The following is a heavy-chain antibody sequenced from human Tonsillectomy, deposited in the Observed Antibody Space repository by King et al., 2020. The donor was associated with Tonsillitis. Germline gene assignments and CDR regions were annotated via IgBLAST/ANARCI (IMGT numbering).Heavy chain of an antibody. CDR2: ISGSSTYA. CDR1: GFTFGNYH. V-gene: IGHV3-11*06. J-gene: IGHJ5*02. CDR3: ARILVPGLIYFDP. Sequence: VQLVESGGALVKPGGSLRLFCSASGFTFGNYHMNWVRQAPGKEMEWLSSISGSSTYANYADSVKGRFTISRDNSQNSLYLQMTSLTAEDTAVYSCARILVPGLIYFDPWGQGTLVTVSS. D-gene: IGHD1-1*01.